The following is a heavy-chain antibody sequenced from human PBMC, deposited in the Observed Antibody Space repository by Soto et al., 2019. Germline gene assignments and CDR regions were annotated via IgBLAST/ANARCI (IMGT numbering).Heavy chain of an antibody. J-gene: IGHJ6*02. CDR3: ARLRPWYNSNPGVSNGMDV. Sequence: QVQLVQSGAAVKKPGASVKVSCKASGYTFTSYDINWVRQATGQGLEWMGWMNPNSGNTGYAQKFQGRVTITRNTSISTAYMELSSLRSEDTAVYYCARLRPWYNSNPGVSNGMDVWGQGTTVTVSS. D-gene: IGHD1-1*01. CDR1: GYTFTSYD. CDR2: MNPNSGNT. V-gene: IGHV1-8*01.